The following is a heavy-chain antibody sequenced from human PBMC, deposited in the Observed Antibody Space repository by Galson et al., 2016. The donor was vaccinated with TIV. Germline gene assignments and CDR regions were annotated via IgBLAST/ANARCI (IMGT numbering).Heavy chain of an antibody. CDR3: ARQYYFYSYGMDA. Sequence: SLRLSCAASGFIFRSHWMHWVRQAPGKGLEWVANIKQTGSEKYYVDSVKGRFTISRDNAKNSLYLQMNSLWAEDTAVYYCARQYYFYSYGMDAWGQGTAVTVSS. V-gene: IGHV3-7*01. CDR1: GFIFRSHW. J-gene: IGHJ6*02. CDR2: IKQTGSEK.